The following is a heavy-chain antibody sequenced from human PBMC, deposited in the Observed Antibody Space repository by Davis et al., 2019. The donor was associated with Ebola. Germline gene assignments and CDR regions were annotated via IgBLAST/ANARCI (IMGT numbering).Heavy chain of an antibody. Sequence: GESLKISCKVSGHTSTNYWIGWVRQMPGKGLEWMGIINPADPDTRYSPSFQGQVTISADSSTSTAYLQWSSLKASDTAMYYCALTNIPVADPAHFDSWGQGALVTVSS. CDR1: GHTSTNYW. CDR2: INPADPDT. CDR3: ALTNIPVADPAHFDS. D-gene: IGHD6-19*01. J-gene: IGHJ4*02. V-gene: IGHV5-51*01.